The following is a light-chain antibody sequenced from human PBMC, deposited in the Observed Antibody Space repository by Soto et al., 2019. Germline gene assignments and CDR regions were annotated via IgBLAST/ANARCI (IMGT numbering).Light chain of an antibody. J-gene: IGKJ2*01. CDR2: GAS. Sequence: EIVMTQSPATLSVSPGERATLSCRASQSVSSNLAWYQQKPGQAPRLLIYGASTRATGIPARFSGSGSGTEFTLILSILQSEDFAVYYCQQYNNWPPANTFGQGTKLEIK. CDR1: QSVSSN. CDR3: QQYNNWPPANT. V-gene: IGKV3-15*01.